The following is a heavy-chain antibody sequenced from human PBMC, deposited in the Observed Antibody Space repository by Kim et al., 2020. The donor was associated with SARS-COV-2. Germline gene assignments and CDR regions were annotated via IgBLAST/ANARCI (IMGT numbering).Heavy chain of an antibody. J-gene: IGHJ5*02. CDR1: GFTFSSYG. V-gene: IGHV3-33*01. CDR2: IWYDGSNK. CDR3: ARDRTKPSRYCSGGSCYSGFWFDP. Sequence: GGSLRLSCAASGFTFSSYGMHWVRQAPGKGLEWVAVIWYDGSNKYYADSVKGRFTISRDNSKNTLYLQMNSLRAEDTAVYYCARDRTKPSRYCSGGSCYSGFWFDPWGQGTLVTVSS. D-gene: IGHD2-15*01.